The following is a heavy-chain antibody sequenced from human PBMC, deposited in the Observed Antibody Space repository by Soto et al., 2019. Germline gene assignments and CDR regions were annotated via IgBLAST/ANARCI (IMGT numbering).Heavy chain of an antibody. J-gene: IGHJ4*02. CDR3: AKRRGAGGHFDY. CDR1: GFTFSSYA. D-gene: IGHD2-15*01. Sequence: GGSLRLSCAASGFTFSSYAMGWVRQGPGKGLEWVAVVSIGGSTHYADSVRGRFTISRDNSKNTLSLQMNSLTAEDTAVYLCAKRRGAGGHFDYWGQGALVTVSS. V-gene: IGHV3-23*01. CDR2: VSIGGST.